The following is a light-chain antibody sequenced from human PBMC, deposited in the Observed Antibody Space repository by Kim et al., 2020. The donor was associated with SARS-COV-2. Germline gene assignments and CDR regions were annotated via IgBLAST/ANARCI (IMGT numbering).Light chain of an antibody. CDR2: EVT. Sequence: QSVLTQPPSASGSPGQSFTISCTGTSSDVGGYNYVSWYQQHPGKAPKLMIDEVTKRPSGVPDRFSGSKSGNTASLTVSGLQPEDEADYYYSSYAGSNNCVFGTGTKVTVL. CDR1: SSDVGGYNY. V-gene: IGLV2-8*01. J-gene: IGLJ1*01. CDR3: SSYAGSNNCV.